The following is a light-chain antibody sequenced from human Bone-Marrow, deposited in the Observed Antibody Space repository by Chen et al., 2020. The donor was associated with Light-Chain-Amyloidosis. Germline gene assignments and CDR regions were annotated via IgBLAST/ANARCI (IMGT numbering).Light chain of an antibody. Sequence: SYELTQPSPMSVSPGQTARITCSGDALPKQYAYWYQQKPGQAPVLVIYKDSERPSGIPERFSGSSSGTTVTLTISGVQAEDEADYYCQSADSSGTYKVFGGGTKLTVL. CDR2: KDS. CDR1: ALPKQY. V-gene: IGLV3-25*03. J-gene: IGLJ3*02. CDR3: QSADSSGTYKV.